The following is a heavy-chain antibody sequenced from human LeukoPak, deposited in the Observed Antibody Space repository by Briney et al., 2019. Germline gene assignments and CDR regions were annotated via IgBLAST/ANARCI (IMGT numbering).Heavy chain of an antibody. V-gene: IGHV1-69*01. Sequence: PGGSLRLSCAASGFTVSTNYISWVRQAPGQGLEWMGGIIPIFGTANYAQKFQGRVTITADESTSTAYMELSSLRSEDTAVYYCAGQWLGAEYFQHWGQGTLVTVSS. CDR3: AGQWLGAEYFQH. CDR2: IIPIFGTA. D-gene: IGHD6-19*01. CDR1: GFTVSTNY. J-gene: IGHJ1*01.